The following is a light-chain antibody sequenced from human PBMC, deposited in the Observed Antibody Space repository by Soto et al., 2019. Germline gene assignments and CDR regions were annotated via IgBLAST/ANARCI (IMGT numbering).Light chain of an antibody. CDR2: GAS. CDR3: QQYGSSPRT. CDR1: QTVRSSS. V-gene: IGKV3-20*01. J-gene: IGKJ1*01. Sequence: ILLTPFPGPVSVSPGERATLSFLASQTVRSSSLAWYQQKPGQAPRLLIFGASTRAAGFPDRFSGSGSGTDFTLTISRLEPEDFAVYYCQQYGSSPRTFGQGTKVDIK.